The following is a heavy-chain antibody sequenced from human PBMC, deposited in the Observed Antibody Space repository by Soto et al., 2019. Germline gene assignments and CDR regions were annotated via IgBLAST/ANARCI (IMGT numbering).Heavy chain of an antibody. Sequence: GASVKVSCKASGYTFTGYYMHWVRQAPGQGLEWMGWINPNSGGTNYAQKFQGRVTMTRDTSTSTAYMELSRLRSDDTAVYYCARYNGYYYYGMDVWGQGTTVTVSS. CDR2: INPNSGGT. CDR1: GYTFTGYY. CDR3: ARYNGYYYYGMDV. V-gene: IGHV1-2*02. D-gene: IGHD1-1*01. J-gene: IGHJ6*02.